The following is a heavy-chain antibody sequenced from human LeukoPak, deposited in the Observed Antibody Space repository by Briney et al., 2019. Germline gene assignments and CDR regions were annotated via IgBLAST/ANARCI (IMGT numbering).Heavy chain of an antibody. CDR2: IYPGDSDT. J-gene: IGHJ4*02. V-gene: IGHV5-51*01. CDR1: VFSFTSYM. D-gene: IGHD3-16*01. Sequence: GESLNFSCKASVFSFTSYMIAWVRPMPGKGLEWMGIIYPGDSDTRYSPSFQGQVTISADKSISTAYLQWSSLKASDTAMYYCARQGGYFDYWGQGTLVTVSS. CDR3: ARQGGYFDY.